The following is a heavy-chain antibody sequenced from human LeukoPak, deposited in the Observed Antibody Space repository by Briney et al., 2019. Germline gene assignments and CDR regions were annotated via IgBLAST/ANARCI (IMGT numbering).Heavy chain of an antibody. CDR3: ASDGLLWFGELFDY. J-gene: IGHJ4*02. CDR1: GYTLNGYY. CDR2: INPNSGGT. D-gene: IGHD3-10*01. Sequence: ASVNVSCKASGYTLNGYYMQWVRQAPGQGLEWMGWINPNSGGTNYAQKFQGRVTMTRDTSISTAYMELSRMRADETAVYYCASDGLLWFGELFDYWGQGTLVTASS. V-gene: IGHV1-2*02.